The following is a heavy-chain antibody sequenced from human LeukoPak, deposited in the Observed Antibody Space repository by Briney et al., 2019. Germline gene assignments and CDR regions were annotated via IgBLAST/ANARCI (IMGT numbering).Heavy chain of an antibody. J-gene: IGHJ4*02. D-gene: IGHD6-19*01. Sequence: GGSLRLSCAASGFTFSSYWMSWVRQAPGKGLEWLASIKQDGSEKYYVDSVKGRFTVSRDNAKNSLYLQMNSLRAEDTAVYYCATTTGYSSGWYPGFFDYWGQGTLVTVSS. CDR2: IKQDGSEK. CDR3: ATTTGYSSGWYPGFFDY. CDR1: GFTFSSYW. V-gene: IGHV3-7*01.